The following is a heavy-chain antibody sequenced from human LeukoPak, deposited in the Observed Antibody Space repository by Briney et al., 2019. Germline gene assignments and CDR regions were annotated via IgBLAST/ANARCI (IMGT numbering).Heavy chain of an antibody. D-gene: IGHD3-22*01. J-gene: IGHJ4*02. Sequence: SETLSLTCAVYGGSFSGCYWSWIRQPPGKGLEWIGEINHSGSTNYNPSLKSRVTISVDTSKNQFSLKLSSVTAADTAVYYCASRTYYYDSSGYYYRPFDYWGQGTLVTVSS. CDR1: GGSFSGCY. CDR3: ASRTYYYDSSGYYYRPFDY. V-gene: IGHV4-34*01. CDR2: INHSGST.